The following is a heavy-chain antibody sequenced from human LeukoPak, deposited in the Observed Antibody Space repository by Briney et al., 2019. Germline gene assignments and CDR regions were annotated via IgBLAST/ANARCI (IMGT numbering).Heavy chain of an antibody. CDR2: MNPNSGNT. J-gene: IGHJ4*02. CDR1: GHTFTSYD. CDR3: AIVTGYYVPPDY. Sequence: ASVKVSCKASGHTFTSYDINWVRQATGQGLEWMGWMNPNSGNTGYAQKFQGRVTMTRNTSISTAYMELSSLRSEDTAVYYCAIVTGYYVPPDYWGQGTLVTVSS. V-gene: IGHV1-8*01. D-gene: IGHD3-9*01.